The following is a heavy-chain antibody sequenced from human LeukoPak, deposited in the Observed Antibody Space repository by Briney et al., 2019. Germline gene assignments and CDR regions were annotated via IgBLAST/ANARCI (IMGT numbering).Heavy chain of an antibody. CDR1: GFTFSSYA. V-gene: IGHV3-23*01. Sequence: GGSLRLPCAASGFTFSSYAMSWVRQAPGKGLEWVSAISGSGGSAYYADSVKGRFAVSRDNSKNTLYLQMNSLRAEDTAVYYCAKIAAAGTAPYFPDYWGQGTLVTVSS. CDR3: AKIAAAGTAPYFPDY. D-gene: IGHD6-13*01. CDR2: ISGSGGSA. J-gene: IGHJ4*02.